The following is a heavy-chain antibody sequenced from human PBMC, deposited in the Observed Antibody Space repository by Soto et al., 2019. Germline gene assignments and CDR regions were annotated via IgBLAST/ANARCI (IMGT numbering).Heavy chain of an antibody. CDR2: IKQDGSEK. J-gene: IGHJ6*02. CDR3: ARDALYGRLRYFDWIIAPSPYGMDV. D-gene: IGHD3-9*01. V-gene: IGHV3-7*01. Sequence: PGGSLRLSCAASGFTFSSYWMSWVRQAPGKGLEWVANIKQDGSEKYYVDSVKGRFTISRDNAKNSLYLQMNSLRAEDTAVYYCARDALYGRLRYFDWIIAPSPYGMDVWGQGTTVTVSS. CDR1: GFTFSSYW.